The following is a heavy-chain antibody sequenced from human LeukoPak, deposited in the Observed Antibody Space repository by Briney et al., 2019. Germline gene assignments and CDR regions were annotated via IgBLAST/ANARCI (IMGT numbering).Heavy chain of an antibody. Sequence: SETLSLTCTVSGGSISSFYWSWIRQPPGKGLEWLGYIYYRGSTHRNPSLNSRVTISVDTSKNQFSLKLSSVTAADTAVYYCARVEGYGGDWFFDLWGRGTLVTVSS. V-gene: IGHV4-59*01. J-gene: IGHJ2*01. CDR2: IYYRGST. CDR3: ARVEGYGGDWFFDL. D-gene: IGHD4-23*01. CDR1: GGSISSFY.